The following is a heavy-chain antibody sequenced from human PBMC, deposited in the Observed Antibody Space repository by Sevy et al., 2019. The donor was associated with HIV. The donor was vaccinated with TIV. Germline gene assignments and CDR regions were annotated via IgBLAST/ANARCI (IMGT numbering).Heavy chain of an antibody. V-gene: IGHV3-74*01. Sequence: GGSLRLSCAASGFTFSKYWMHWVRQAPGKGLVWVSLINNAGSSTSYADSVKGRFTISRDNAKNTLYQQMNSLRAEDTAVYYCAREGYYYDFSGYLNYWGQGTLVTVSS. CDR1: GFTFSKYW. CDR3: AREGYYYDFSGYLNY. D-gene: IGHD3-22*01. J-gene: IGHJ4*02. CDR2: INNAGSST.